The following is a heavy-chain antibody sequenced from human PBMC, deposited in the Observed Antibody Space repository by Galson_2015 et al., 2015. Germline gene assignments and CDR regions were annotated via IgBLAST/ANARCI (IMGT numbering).Heavy chain of an antibody. CDR1: GYTFTGHY. D-gene: IGHD5-24*01. CDR3: ARQTADGYKLDF. CDR2: LHPNSANT. Sequence: SVKVSCKASGYTFTGHYLHWVRQAPGQGLEWMGWLHPNSANTNYAQNFQAWVTMTWDTSTSTAYLEVSRLRSDDTAVYYCARQTADGYKLDFWGQGTLVTVSS. J-gene: IGHJ4*02. V-gene: IGHV1-2*04.